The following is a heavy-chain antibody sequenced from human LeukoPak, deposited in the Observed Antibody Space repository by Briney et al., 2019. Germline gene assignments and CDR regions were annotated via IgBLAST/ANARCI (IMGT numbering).Heavy chain of an antibody. J-gene: IGHJ3*02. CDR2: INHSGST. D-gene: IGHD2-21*02. CDR3: ARILRDAFDI. V-gene: IGHV4-34*01. Sequence: SETLSLTCAVYGGSLSGYYWSWIRQPPGKGLEWIGEINHSGSTNYNPSLRSRVTISVDTSKNQFSLKLSSVTAADTAVYYCARILRDAFDIWGQGTMVTVSS. CDR1: GGSLSGYY.